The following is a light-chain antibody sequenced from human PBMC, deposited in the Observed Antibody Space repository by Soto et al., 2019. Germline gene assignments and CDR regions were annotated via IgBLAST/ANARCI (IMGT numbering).Light chain of an antibody. J-gene: IGKJ5*01. V-gene: IGKV3-20*01. CDR1: DSTLNDY. Sequence: PGHRGTLASSGRDSTLNDYLAWYQQKPGQAPRLLSHDASRRATGIPDRFSGSGSGTDFTLTISRLEPEDFAVYYSQLDASSLITFGEGTRLEI. CDR3: QLDASSLIT. CDR2: DAS.